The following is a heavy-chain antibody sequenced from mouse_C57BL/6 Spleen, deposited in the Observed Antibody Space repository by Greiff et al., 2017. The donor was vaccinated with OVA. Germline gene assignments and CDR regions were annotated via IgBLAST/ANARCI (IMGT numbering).Heavy chain of an antibody. CDR2: INPSTGGT. J-gene: IGHJ1*03. Sequence: VQLQQSGPELVKPGASVKISCKASGYSLTGYYMNWVKQSPEKSLEWIGEINPSTGGTTYNQKFKAKATLTVDKSSSTAYMQLKSLTSEDSAVYYCARYYYGSSYSYWYIDVWGTGTTVTVSS. D-gene: IGHD1-1*01. CDR1: GYSLTGYY. CDR3: ARYYYGSSYSYWYIDV. V-gene: IGHV1-42*01.